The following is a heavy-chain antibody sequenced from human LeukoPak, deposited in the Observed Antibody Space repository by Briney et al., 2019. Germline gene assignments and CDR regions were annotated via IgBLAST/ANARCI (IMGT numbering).Heavy chain of an antibody. J-gene: IGHJ3*02. Sequence: GASVKVSCKASGYTFTSYYMHWVRQAPGQGLEWMGIINPSGGSTSYAQKFQGRVTMTRDMSTSTVYMELSSLRSEDTAVYYCARDGARGGWYGAFDIWGQGTMVTVSS. V-gene: IGHV1-46*01. CDR1: GYTFTSYY. CDR2: INPSGGST. CDR3: ARDGARGGWYGAFDI. D-gene: IGHD6-19*01.